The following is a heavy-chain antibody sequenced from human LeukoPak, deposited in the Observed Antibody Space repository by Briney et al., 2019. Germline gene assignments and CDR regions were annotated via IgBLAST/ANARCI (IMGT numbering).Heavy chain of an antibody. CDR3: AKDNGPPSTMDY. V-gene: IGHV3-23*01. D-gene: IGHD4/OR15-4a*01. Sequence: GGSLRLSCAASGFTFSSYAMSWVRQAPGKGLEWVSSISGSGGSTYYADSVKGRFTISRDNSKNTLYLQMNSLRAEDTAVYYCAKDNGPPSTMDYWGQGTLVTVSS. CDR2: ISGSGGST. CDR1: GFTFSSYA. J-gene: IGHJ4*02.